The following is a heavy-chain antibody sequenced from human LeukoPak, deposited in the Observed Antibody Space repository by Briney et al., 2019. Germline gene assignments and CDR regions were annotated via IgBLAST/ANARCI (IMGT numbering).Heavy chain of an antibody. CDR3: AREYDYAWGSYNWFDP. CDR1: GGSISSYY. V-gene: IGHV4-59*01. D-gene: IGHD3-16*01. Sequence: SETLSLTCTVSGGSISSYYWSWIRQPPGKGLEWIGYISYSGSTNYNPSLKSRVTISVDTSKNQFSLNLTSVTAADTAVYYCAREYDYAWGSYNWFDPWGQGTLVTVSS. J-gene: IGHJ5*02. CDR2: ISYSGST.